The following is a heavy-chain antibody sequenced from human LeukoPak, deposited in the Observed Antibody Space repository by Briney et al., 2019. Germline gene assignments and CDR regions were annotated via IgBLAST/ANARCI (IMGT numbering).Heavy chain of an antibody. D-gene: IGHD3-9*01. V-gene: IGHV3-15*01. J-gene: IGHJ6*03. CDR3: TTGPARKYYDILTGYYYYYYMDV. CDR1: GFTFSNAW. Sequence: NAGGSLRLSCAASGFTFSNAWMSWVRQAPGKGLEWVGRIKSKTDGRTTDYAAPVKGRFTISRDDSKNTLYLQMNSLKTEDTAVYYCTTGPARKYYDILTGYYYYYYMDVWGKGTTVTVSS. CDR2: IKSKTDGRTT.